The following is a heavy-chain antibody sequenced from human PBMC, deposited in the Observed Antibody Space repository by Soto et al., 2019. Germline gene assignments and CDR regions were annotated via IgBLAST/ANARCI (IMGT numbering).Heavy chain of an antibody. Sequence: QVHLVQYGAEVKKPGASVKVSCKASGYTFTSYGITWVRQAPGQGLEWMGWISDHNGNTDYAQKLQGRVIVTRDTSTSTAYMELMSLRSDDTAVYYCARGGYGDYWGQGALVTVSS. CDR1: GYTFTSYG. CDR3: ARGGYGDY. J-gene: IGHJ4*02. D-gene: IGHD1-1*01. CDR2: ISDHNGNT. V-gene: IGHV1-18*01.